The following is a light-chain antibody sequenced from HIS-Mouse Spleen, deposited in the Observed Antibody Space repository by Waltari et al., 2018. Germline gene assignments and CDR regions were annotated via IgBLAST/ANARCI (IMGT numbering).Light chain of an antibody. CDR3: QQYYSTPLT. CDR1: QSVLYSSNNKNY. V-gene: IGKV4-1*01. Sequence: DIVMTQSPDSLAVSLGERATINCKSSQSVLYSSNNKNYLAWYQQKPGQPPKLIIYWASTRESGVPDRFRGSVSGKDFSLTIRSLQAEDVAVYYCQQYYSTPLTFGGGTKVEIK. CDR2: WAS. J-gene: IGKJ4*01.